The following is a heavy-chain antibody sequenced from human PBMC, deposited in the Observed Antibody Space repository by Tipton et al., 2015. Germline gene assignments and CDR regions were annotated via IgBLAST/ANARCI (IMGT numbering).Heavy chain of an antibody. J-gene: IGHJ4*02. V-gene: IGHV4-31*02. D-gene: IGHD6-19*01. CDR3: ARGGSGWAFDY. CDR1: GGSISSGGYY. Sequence: LRLSCTVSGGSISSGGYYWSWIRQHPGKGLEWIGHIYDSGSTYYNPSLKSRVTISVDTSKNQFSLKLSSVTAADTAVYYCARGGSGWAFDYWGQGTLVSVSS. CDR2: IYDSGST.